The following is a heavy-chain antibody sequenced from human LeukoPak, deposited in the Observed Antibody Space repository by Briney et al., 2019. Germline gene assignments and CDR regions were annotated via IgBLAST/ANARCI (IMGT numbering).Heavy chain of an antibody. Sequence: SESLSLTCTVSGGSISSGSYYWSWIRQPDGQGLEWIGRIYTSGSTNYNPSLKSLVTISVDTSKNQFSLKLSSVTAADTAVYCCAREVSDFWSGYYNDYWGQGTLVTVSS. V-gene: IGHV4-61*02. CDR2: IYTSGST. D-gene: IGHD3-3*01. CDR3: AREVSDFWSGYYNDY. CDR1: GGSISSGSYY. J-gene: IGHJ4*02.